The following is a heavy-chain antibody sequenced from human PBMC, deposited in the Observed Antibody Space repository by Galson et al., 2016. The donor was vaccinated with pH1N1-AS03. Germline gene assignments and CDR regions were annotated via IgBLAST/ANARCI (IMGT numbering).Heavy chain of an antibody. CDR3: ARDYIDKFCTDY. CDR1: GFTFRSHG. Sequence: SLRLSCAVSGFTFRSHGMHWVRQAPGKGLEWISYISDDGRRKYYADSVKGRCTVSRDNSRNTEHLQMDSLENEDTAVYYCARDYIDKFCTDYWGQGALVTVSS. D-gene: IGHD3-3*01. J-gene: IGHJ4*02. V-gene: IGHV3-30*03. CDR2: ISDDGRRK.